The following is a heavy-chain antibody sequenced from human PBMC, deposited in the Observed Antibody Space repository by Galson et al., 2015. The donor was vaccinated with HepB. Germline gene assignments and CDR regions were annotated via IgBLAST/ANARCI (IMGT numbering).Heavy chain of an antibody. CDR1: GYTFPSYD. Sequence: VKVSCKASGYTFPSYDINWVRQATGQGLEWMGWMNPNSGNTGYAQKFQGRVTMTRNTSISTAYMELSSLRSEDTAVYYCARGRCSGGSCYRDYWGQGTLVTVSS. V-gene: IGHV1-8*01. J-gene: IGHJ4*02. CDR2: MNPNSGNT. CDR3: ARGRCSGGSCYRDY. D-gene: IGHD2-15*01.